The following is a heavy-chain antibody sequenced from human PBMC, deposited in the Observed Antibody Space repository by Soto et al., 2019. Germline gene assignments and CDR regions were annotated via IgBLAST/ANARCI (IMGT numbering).Heavy chain of an antibody. D-gene: IGHD3-3*01. J-gene: IGHJ6*02. Sequence: GESVKISCKGSGYSFTSYWIVWVRQMPGKGLEWMGIIYPGDSDTRYSPSFQGQVTISADKPISTAYLQWSSLKASDTAMYYCPRRFDFWSGSGRYYYGLDVWGQGTTVTVSS. CDR2: IYPGDSDT. CDR1: GYSFTSYW. CDR3: PRRFDFWSGSGRYYYGLDV. V-gene: IGHV5-51*01.